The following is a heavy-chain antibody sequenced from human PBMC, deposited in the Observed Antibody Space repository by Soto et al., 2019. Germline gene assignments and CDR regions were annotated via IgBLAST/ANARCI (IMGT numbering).Heavy chain of an antibody. J-gene: IGHJ4*02. CDR2: IYYSGST. D-gene: IGHD3-22*01. CDR3: AREVSYYDSSGYYSTNYYFDY. CDR1: GGSISSGGYY. V-gene: IGHV4-31*03. Sequence: PSETLSLTCTVSGGSISSGGYYWSWIRQHPGKGLEWIGYIYYSGSTYYNPSLKSRVTISVDTSKNQFSLKLSSVTAADTAVYCCAREVSYYDSSGYYSTNYYFDYWGQGTPVTVSS.